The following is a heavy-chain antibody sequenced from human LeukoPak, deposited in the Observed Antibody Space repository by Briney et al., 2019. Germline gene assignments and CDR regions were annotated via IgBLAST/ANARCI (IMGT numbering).Heavy chain of an antibody. V-gene: IGHV3-74*01. CDR1: GFTFSSYW. CDR3: ARGLDGSGSYYDSPLDY. D-gene: IGHD3-10*01. CDR2: LNNDGSR. Sequence: GGSLGLSCAASGFTFSSYWMHWARQAPGKGLVWVSRLNNDGSRSYADSVKGRFTISRDNAKNTLYLQMNSLRAEDTAVYYCARGLDGSGSYYDSPLDYWGQGTLVTVSS. J-gene: IGHJ4*02.